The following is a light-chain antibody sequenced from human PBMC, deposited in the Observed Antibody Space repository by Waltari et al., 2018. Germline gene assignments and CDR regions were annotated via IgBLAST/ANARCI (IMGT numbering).Light chain of an antibody. CDR1: QSVGSSS. CDR2: RAS. J-gene: IGKJ1*01. V-gene: IGKV3-20*01. CDR3: QQHGTLPAT. Sequence: EIVLTQSPGTASLSPGERFTLSCRASQSVGSSSLAWYQHKPGSAPRLVIYRASRRATGIPSRFSGSGSGTDFSLTISRLAPEYFAVYYCQQHGTLPATFGQGTKVEIK.